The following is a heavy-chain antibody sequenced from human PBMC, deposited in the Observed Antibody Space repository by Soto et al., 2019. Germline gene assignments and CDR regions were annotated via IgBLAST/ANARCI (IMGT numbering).Heavy chain of an antibody. V-gene: IGHV3-33*01. CDR2: IWNDGSQR. CDR1: GFIFATYG. D-gene: IGHD1-1*01. CDR3: ARSEQQEVRWFDP. Sequence: GGSLRLSCEASGFIFATYGMQWVRQAPGKGLEWVAVIWNDGSQRDYLDSVKGRFTISRDNPKNTLYLQMNSLRVEDTAIYYCARSEQQEVRWFDPWGQGTLVTVSS. J-gene: IGHJ5*02.